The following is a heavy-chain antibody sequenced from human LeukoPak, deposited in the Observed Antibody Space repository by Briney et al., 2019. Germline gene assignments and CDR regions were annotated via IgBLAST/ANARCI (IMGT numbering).Heavy chain of an antibody. CDR2: IWYDGSNK. Sequence: GGSLRLSCAASGFTFSSYGMHWVRQAPGKGLEWVAVIWYDGSNKYYADSMKGRFTISRDNSKNTLYLQMNSLRAEDTAVYYCAREASGGFIDYWGQGTLVTVSS. CDR3: AREASGGFIDY. V-gene: IGHV3-33*01. CDR1: GFTFSSYG. D-gene: IGHD3-10*01. J-gene: IGHJ4*02.